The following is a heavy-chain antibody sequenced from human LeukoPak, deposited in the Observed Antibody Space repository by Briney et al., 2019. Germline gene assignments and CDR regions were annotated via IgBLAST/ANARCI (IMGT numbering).Heavy chain of an antibody. J-gene: IGHJ4*02. V-gene: IGHV3-48*03. D-gene: IGHD2-2*01. CDR1: GFTFSSYE. CDR2: ISSSGSTI. CDR3: ARAGGYCSSTSCFYYFDY. Sequence: GGSLRLSCAASGFTFSSYEMNWVRQAPGKGPEWVSYISSSGSTIYYADSVKGRFTISRDNAKNSLYLQMNSLRAEDTAVYYCARAGGYCSSTSCFYYFDYWGQGTLVTVSS.